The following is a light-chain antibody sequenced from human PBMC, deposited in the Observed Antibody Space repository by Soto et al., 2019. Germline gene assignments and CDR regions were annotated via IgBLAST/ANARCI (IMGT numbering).Light chain of an antibody. CDR1: QSVLYSSNNMNY. J-gene: IGKJ1*01. Sequence: DVVLTQSPDCLAVSLGERATINCKSSQSVLYSSNNMNYLAWYQQKAGQPPKLLIYWASTRESGVPDRFGGSGSGTEFTLTISSLQAEDVAVYYCQQYYSSPWTFGQGTKVDIK. V-gene: IGKV4-1*01. CDR2: WAS. CDR3: QQYYSSPWT.